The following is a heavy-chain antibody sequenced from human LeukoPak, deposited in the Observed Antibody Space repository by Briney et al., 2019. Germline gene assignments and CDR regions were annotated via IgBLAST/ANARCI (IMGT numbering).Heavy chain of an antibody. CDR2: FRYRDNT. CDR3: VRRSRDNSGYYYVDY. J-gene: IGHJ4*02. Sequence: SETLSLTCAASGASISSNSHFWGWVRQPPGKGLEWIGSFRYRDNTYSNPSLKSRVTISEDTSKNQFSLKLSSVTATDTAVYYCVRRSRDNSGYYYVDYWGQGTLVTVSS. D-gene: IGHD3-22*01. CDR1: GASISSNSHF. V-gene: IGHV4-39*01.